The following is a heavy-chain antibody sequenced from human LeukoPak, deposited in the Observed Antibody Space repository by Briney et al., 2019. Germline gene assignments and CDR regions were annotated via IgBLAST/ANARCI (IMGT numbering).Heavy chain of an antibody. CDR1: GGSFSGYY. J-gene: IGHJ4*02. CDR3: ARLDLSII. CDR2: INHSGST. Sequence: RASETLSLTCAVYGGSFSGYYWSWIRQPPGKGLEWIGEINHSGSTNYNPSLKSRVTISVDTSKNQFSLKLSSVTAADTAVYYCARLDLSIIWGQGTLVTVSS. V-gene: IGHV4-34*01.